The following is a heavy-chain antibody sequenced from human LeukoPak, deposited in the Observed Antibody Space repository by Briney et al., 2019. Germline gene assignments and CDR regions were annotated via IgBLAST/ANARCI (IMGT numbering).Heavy chain of an antibody. CDR3: ATYFYDSSAYYYFDN. V-gene: IGHV3-23*01. CDR1: GFTFSSYP. D-gene: IGHD3-22*01. CDR2: ISGSGGST. J-gene: IGHJ4*02. Sequence: PGGSLRLSCEASGFTFSSYPMTWVRQSPGKGLEWVSAISGSGGSTYYEDSMQGRFTISRDNSKNTLYLQMNSLRAEDTAIYYCATYFYDSSAYYYFDNWGQGTLVTVSS.